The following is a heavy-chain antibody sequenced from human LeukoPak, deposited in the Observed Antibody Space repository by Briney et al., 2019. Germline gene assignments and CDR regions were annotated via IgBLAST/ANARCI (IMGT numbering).Heavy chain of an antibody. J-gene: IGHJ5*02. CDR3: ARARGATYYDFWSGSSWFDP. D-gene: IGHD3-3*01. CDR2: ICYSGST. Sequence: SETLSLTCTVSGGSISSSSYYWGWIRQPPGKGLEWIGSICYSGSTYYNPSLKSRVTISVDTSKNQFSLKLSSVTAADTAVYYCARARGATYYDFWSGSSWFDPWGQGTLVTVSS. V-gene: IGHV4-39*07. CDR1: GGSISSSSYY.